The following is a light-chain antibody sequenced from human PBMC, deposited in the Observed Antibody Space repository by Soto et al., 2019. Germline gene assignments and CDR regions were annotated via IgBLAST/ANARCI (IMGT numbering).Light chain of an antibody. J-gene: IGLJ2*01. CDR3: QSYDNSLSGVV. V-gene: IGLV1-40*01. CDR2: GNS. CDR1: SSNIGAGFE. Sequence: QSVLTQPPSVSGAPGHRVTISCSGGSSNIGAGFEVHWYQQFPGRAPKLLIFGNSNRPSGVYDRFSGSKSGTSASLAISGLQAEDEADYHCQSYDNSLSGVVFGGGTKLTVL.